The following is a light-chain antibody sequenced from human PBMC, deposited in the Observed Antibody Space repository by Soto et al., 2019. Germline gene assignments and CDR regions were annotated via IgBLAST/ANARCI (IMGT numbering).Light chain of an antibody. CDR3: QQYGSSPLT. CDR1: QSVSSNY. V-gene: IGKV3-20*01. CDR2: RAS. Sequence: EIVFTPSPGTPSLSPGERATLSCRASQSVSSNYLAWYQQKPGQAPKVLIYRASLRATGIPDRFTGSGSGTDFTLTISRLEPEDFAVYYCQQYGSSPLTFGGGTKVDI. J-gene: IGKJ4*01.